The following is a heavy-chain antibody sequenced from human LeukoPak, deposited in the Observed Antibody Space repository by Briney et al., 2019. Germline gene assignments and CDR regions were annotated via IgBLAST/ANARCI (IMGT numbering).Heavy chain of an antibody. V-gene: IGHV3-23*01. Sequence: GGSLRLSCAASGFTFSSYAMSWVRQAPGKGLEWVSVISGSGGSTYYADSVKGRFTISRDNSKNTLYLLMNSLRAEDTAVYYCARDTYYDFWSGYYEIDYWGQGTLVTVSS. CDR2: ISGSGGST. D-gene: IGHD3-3*01. J-gene: IGHJ4*02. CDR1: GFTFSSYA. CDR3: ARDTYYDFWSGYYEIDY.